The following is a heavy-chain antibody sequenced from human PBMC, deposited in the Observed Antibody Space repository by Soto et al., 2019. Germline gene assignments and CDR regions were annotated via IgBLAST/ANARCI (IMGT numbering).Heavy chain of an antibody. J-gene: IGHJ3*02. D-gene: IGHD1-26*01. Sequence: PSETLSLTCTVSGGSIGTYYWTWVRQPPGKRLEWIGCIDYSGSTSYNPSLKSRLTISIDTSKNQFSLNVNSVAAADTAVYYCARVRRSSGRMDAADIWGQGTMVTVPS. CDR2: IDYSGST. V-gene: IGHV4-59*01. CDR3: ARVRRSSGRMDAADI. CDR1: GGSIGTYY.